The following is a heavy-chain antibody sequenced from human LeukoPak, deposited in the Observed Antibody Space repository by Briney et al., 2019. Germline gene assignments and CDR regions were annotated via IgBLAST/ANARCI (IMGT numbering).Heavy chain of an antibody. D-gene: IGHD5-24*01. CDR1: GFTFSNYA. CDR2: ISYDAKNE. Sequence: GGSLRLSCAASGFTFSNYAMTWVRQAPGKGLEWVAVISYDAKNEYYTDSVKGRFTISRDNAKNTVYLQMNSLKPEDTAVYYCAKQMAVDYFDYWGQGTLVTVSS. V-gene: IGHV3-30*18. CDR3: AKQMAVDYFDY. J-gene: IGHJ4*02.